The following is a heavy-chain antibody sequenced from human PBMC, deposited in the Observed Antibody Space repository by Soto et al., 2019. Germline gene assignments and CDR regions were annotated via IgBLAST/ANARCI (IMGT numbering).Heavy chain of an antibody. J-gene: IGHJ4*02. CDR1: GFTFSSYG. V-gene: IGHV3-33*01. D-gene: IGHD4-4*01. CDR3: ARGSNYGSRVVNY. Sequence: PGGSLRLSCAASGFTFSSYGMHWVRQAPGKGLEWVAVIWYDGSNKYYAYSVKGRFTISRDNSKNTLYLQMNSLRAEDTAVYYCARGSNYGSRVVNYWGQGTLVTVSS. CDR2: IWYDGSNK.